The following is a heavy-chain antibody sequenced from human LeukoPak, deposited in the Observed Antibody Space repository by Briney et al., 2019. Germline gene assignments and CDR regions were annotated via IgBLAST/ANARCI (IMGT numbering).Heavy chain of an antibody. J-gene: IGHJ4*02. CDR2: ISGSGGST. CDR3: AKGAQSSGWTLEY. V-gene: IGHV3-23*01. D-gene: IGHD6-19*01. CDR1: GFTFSSYA. Sequence: GGSLTLSCAASGFTFSSYAMSWVRQAPGKGLGWVSAISGSGGSTYHADSVKGRFTISRDNSKNTLYLQMNSLRAEDTAVYHCAKGAQSSGWTLEYWGQGTLVTVSS.